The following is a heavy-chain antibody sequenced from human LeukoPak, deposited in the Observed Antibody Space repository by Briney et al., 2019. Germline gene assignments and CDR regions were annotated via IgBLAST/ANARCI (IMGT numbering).Heavy chain of an antibody. CDR1: GFSFTSYG. J-gene: IGHJ3*01. V-gene: IGHV3-30*02. Sequence: GGSLRLSCAASGFSFTSYGMEWVRQVPGKGLEWVAFIRYDGVIKYYADSLKGRFTISRDNSKNTLYLQMNSLRGEDTAVYYCAKDRVVSREPADFDVWGQGTMVTVSS. CDR3: AKDRVVSREPADFDV. D-gene: IGHD2-15*01. CDR2: IRYDGVIK.